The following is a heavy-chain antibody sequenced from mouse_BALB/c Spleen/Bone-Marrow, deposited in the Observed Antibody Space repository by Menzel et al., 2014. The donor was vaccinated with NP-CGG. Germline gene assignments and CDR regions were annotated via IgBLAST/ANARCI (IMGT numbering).Heavy chain of an antibody. Sequence: DVQLVESGGGLVQPGGSRKLSCAASGFTFSSFGMHWVRQAPEKGLEWVAYISSGRSTIYYADTVKGRFTISRDNPKNALFLQMTSLRSEDTAMYYCARWGGYFDVWGAGTTVTVSS. CDR3: ARWGGYFDV. CDR1: GFTFSSFG. CDR2: ISSGRSTI. J-gene: IGHJ1*01. V-gene: IGHV5-17*02.